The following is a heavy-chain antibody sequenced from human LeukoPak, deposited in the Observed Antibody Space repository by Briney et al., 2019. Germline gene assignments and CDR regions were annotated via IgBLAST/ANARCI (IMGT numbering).Heavy chain of an antibody. D-gene: IGHD2-15*01. Sequence: GASVKVSCKASGYTFTGYYMHWVRQAPGQGLEWMGWINPNSGGTNYAQKFQGRVTMTRDTSISTAYMELGRLRSDDTAVYYCASGGDVVVVAATQLPDYWGQGTLVTVSS. CDR3: ASGGDVVVVAATQLPDY. J-gene: IGHJ4*02. V-gene: IGHV1-2*02. CDR2: INPNSGGT. CDR1: GYTFTGYY.